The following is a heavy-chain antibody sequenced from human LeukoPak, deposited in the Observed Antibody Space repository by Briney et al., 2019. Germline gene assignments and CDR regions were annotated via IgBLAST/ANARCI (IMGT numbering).Heavy chain of an antibody. Sequence: GASVKVSCKASGYTFTGYYMHWVRQAPGQGLEWMGRINPNSGGTNYAQKFQGRVTMTRDTSISTAYMELSRLRSDDTAVYHCARDLLSSGNYPGYWGQGTLVTVSS. V-gene: IGHV1-2*06. D-gene: IGHD1-26*01. J-gene: IGHJ4*02. CDR1: GYTFTGYY. CDR3: ARDLLSSGNYPGY. CDR2: INPNSGGT.